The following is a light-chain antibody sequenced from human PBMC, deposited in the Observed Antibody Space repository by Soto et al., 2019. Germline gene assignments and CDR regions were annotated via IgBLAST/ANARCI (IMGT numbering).Light chain of an antibody. J-gene: IGLJ3*02. Sequence: QSVLTQAPSASGTPGQRVTISCSGSSSNIGSNTVNWYQQLPGTAPKLLIYSSNQRPSGVPDRFSGSKSGTSASLAISGLQSEDEADYYCAAWDDRLHGSVVFGGGTKLTVL. CDR1: SSNIGSNT. CDR3: AAWDDRLHGSVV. V-gene: IGLV1-44*01. CDR2: SSN.